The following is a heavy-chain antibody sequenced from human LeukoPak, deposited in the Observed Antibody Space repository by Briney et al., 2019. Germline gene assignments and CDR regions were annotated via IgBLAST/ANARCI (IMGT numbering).Heavy chain of an antibody. J-gene: IGHJ5*02. D-gene: IGHD3-9*01. CDR1: AFTTSSYG. CDR2: ISGSGDKI. V-gene: IGHV3-23*01. Sequence: HPGGSLRLSCAASAFTTSSYGMSWDRQAQGLGLEWVSRISGSGDKIYQADAREGRFTISRDNSKDTVFLQLSSLRADDTAVYFCAKLSGDIPPSWGQGTLVTVSS. CDR3: AKLSGDIPPS.